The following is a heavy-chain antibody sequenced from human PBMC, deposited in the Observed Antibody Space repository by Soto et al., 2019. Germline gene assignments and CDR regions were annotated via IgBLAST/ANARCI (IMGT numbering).Heavy chain of an antibody. CDR1: GGTFSSYA. CDR3: ARGLGGSHIVVVVAATPSNWFDP. CDR2: INPSGGST. V-gene: IGHV1-46*03. Sequence: ASVKVSCKASGGTFSSYAISWVRQAPGQGLEWMGIINPSGGSTSYAQKFQGRVTMTRDTSTSTVYMELSSLRSEDTAVYYCARGLGGSHIVVVVAATPSNWFDPWGQGTLVTVSS. D-gene: IGHD2-15*01. J-gene: IGHJ5*02.